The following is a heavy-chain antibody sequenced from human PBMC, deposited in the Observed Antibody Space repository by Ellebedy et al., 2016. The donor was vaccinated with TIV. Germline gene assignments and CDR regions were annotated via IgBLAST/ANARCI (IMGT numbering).Heavy chain of an antibody. D-gene: IGHD5-18*01. Sequence: GESLKISCSASGFTFDNYAAHWVRQAPGKGLNFVSAISPNGGTTYYADSVKGRFTISRDNSKNILYLQMTSLRPEDTAVYYCVTLAIQRWLPTNDNFDSWGQGTRVTVSS. CDR1: GFTFDNYA. J-gene: IGHJ4*02. CDR3: VTLAIQRWLPTNDNFDS. V-gene: IGHV3-64D*06. CDR2: ISPNGGTT.